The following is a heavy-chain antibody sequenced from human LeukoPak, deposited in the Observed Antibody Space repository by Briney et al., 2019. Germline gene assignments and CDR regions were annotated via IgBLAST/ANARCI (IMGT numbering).Heavy chain of an antibody. CDR3: ARRAGAYSHPYDY. CDR2: IYSDNT. V-gene: IGHV3-53*01. D-gene: IGHD4/OR15-4a*01. Sequence: TGGSLRFSCTVPGFTVSSNSMSWVRQAPGKGLEWVSFIYSDNTHYSDSVKGRFTISRDNSKNTLYLQLNSLRAEDTAVYYCARRAGAYSHPYDYWGRGTLVSVSS. J-gene: IGHJ4*02. CDR1: GFTVSSNS.